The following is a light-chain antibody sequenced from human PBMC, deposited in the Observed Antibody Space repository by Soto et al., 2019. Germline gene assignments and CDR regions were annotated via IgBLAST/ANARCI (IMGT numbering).Light chain of an antibody. CDR3: SSYTSSSTLYV. J-gene: IGLJ1*01. Sequence: QSALTQPASVSASPGQSITISCTGTSSDVGGYNYVSWYQKHPGKAPKLMIYDVSNRPSGVSNRFSGSKSGNTASLTISGLQAEDEADYYCSSYTSSSTLYVFGTGTKVTVL. V-gene: IGLV2-14*01. CDR2: DVS. CDR1: SSDVGGYNY.